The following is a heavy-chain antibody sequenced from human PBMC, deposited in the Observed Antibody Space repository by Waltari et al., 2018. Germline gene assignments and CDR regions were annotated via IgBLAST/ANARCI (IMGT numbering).Heavy chain of an antibody. CDR3: RGDRVGYCSGGTCYSRWFDP. CDR2: FDPEYGEA. Sequence: QVQLVQSGAEVKKPGASVKGSCRVSGYSLTDSALHWVRQGPGKGLEWLGGFDPEYGEAVYAQEFQGRVTMTEDTSKDTAYMELSSLTYEDTAVYWGRGDRVGYCSGGTCYSRWFDPWGQGTLVTVSS. J-gene: IGHJ5*02. V-gene: IGHV1-24*01. D-gene: IGHD2-15*01. CDR1: GYSLTDSA.